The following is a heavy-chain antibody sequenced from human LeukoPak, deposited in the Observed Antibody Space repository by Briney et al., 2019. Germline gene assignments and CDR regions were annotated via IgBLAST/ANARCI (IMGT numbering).Heavy chain of an antibody. CDR2: IKPDAREK. Sequence: GGSLRLSCVAPGLTLSSDWMSWVRQAPGKGLEWVANIKPDAREKNYVDSVRGRFTISRDNAKNSVYLQLNSLRAEDTGAYFCVRDWTYESGNGAYYDAYDIWGQGTMVTVSS. D-gene: IGHD1-1*01. CDR3: VRDWTYESGNGAYYDAYDI. V-gene: IGHV3-7*04. J-gene: IGHJ3*02. CDR1: GLTLSSDW.